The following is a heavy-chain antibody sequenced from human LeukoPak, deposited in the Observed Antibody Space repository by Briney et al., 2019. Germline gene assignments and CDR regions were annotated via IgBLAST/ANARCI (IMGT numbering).Heavy chain of an antibody. CDR3: ARATGGNSADY. CDR2: ISSSSSYI. V-gene: IGHV3-21*01. J-gene: IGHJ4*02. D-gene: IGHD4-23*01. CDR1: GFTFSSYS. Sequence: GGSLRLSCAASGFTFSSYSMYWVRQAPGKGLEWVSSISSSSSYIYYADSVKGRFTISRDNAKNSLYLQMNSLRAEDTAVYYCARATGGNSADYWGQGTLVTVSS.